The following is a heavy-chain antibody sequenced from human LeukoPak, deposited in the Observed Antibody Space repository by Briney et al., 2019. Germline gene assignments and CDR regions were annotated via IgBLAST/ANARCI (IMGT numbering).Heavy chain of an antibody. CDR2: ISGSGGSR. CDR1: GFTFSSYA. Sequence: GGSLRLSCAASGFTFSSYAMSWVRQAPGKGLEWVSAISGSGGSRYYADSVKGRFTISRDNSMNTLYLQMNSLRAEDTAVYYCAKQKGIAARWYFDLWGRGTLVTVSS. J-gene: IGHJ2*01. V-gene: IGHV3-23*01. D-gene: IGHD6-6*01. CDR3: AKQKGIAARWYFDL.